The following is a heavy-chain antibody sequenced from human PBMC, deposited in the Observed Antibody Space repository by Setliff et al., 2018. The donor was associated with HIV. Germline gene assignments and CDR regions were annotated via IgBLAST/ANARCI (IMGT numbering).Heavy chain of an antibody. CDR1: GGSISRGSYS. CDR2: ISYTGIT. D-gene: IGHD6-19*01. Sequence: NPSETLSLTCTVSGGSISRGSYSWGWIRQPPGKGLEWIGSISYTGITNYNPSLKSRVTISVDTSQNQFSLKLTSVTAADTAVYYCARLRQWLAFFDSWGQGTLVTAPQ. CDR3: ARLRQWLAFFDS. J-gene: IGHJ4*02. V-gene: IGHV4-39*01.